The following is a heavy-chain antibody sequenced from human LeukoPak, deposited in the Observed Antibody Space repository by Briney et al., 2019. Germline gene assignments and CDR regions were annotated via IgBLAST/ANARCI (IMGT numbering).Heavy chain of an antibody. CDR3: ARASQFDY. J-gene: IGHJ4*02. V-gene: IGHV3-21*01. CDR2: ISSSSSYI. Sequence: GGSLRLSCAASGFTFSSYGMHWVRQAPGKGLEWVSSISSSSSYIYYADSVKGRFTISRDNAKNSPYLQMNSLRAEDTAVYYCARASQFDYWGQGTLVTVSS. CDR1: GFTFSSYG.